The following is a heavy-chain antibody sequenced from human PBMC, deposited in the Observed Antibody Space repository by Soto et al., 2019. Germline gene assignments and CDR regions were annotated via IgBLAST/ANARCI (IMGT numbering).Heavy chain of an antibody. V-gene: IGHV4-59*01. Sequence: SETLSLTCTVSGGSISSYHWSWIRQPPGKGLEWIGYIYYSGSTNYNPSLKSRVTISVDTSKNQFSLKLSSVTAADTAVYYCARGMSYYDSSGRYAFDIWGQGTMVTVSS. J-gene: IGHJ3*02. CDR2: IYYSGST. D-gene: IGHD3-22*01. CDR3: ARGMSYYDSSGRYAFDI. CDR1: GGSISSYH.